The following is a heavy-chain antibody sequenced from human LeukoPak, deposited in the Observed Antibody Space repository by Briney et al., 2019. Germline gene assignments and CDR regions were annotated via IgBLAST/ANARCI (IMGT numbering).Heavy chain of an antibody. D-gene: IGHD1-26*01. CDR1: GYTFTGYY. CDR3: ARSGPFPFSMGEGIGWFDP. CDR2: INPNSGGT. J-gene: IGHJ5*02. Sequence: ASVKVSCKASGYTFTGYYMHWVRQAPGQGLEWMGWINPNSGGTNYAQKFQGRVTMTRDTSISTVYMELSRLRSDDTAVYYCARSGPFPFSMGEGIGWFDPWGQGTLVTVSS. V-gene: IGHV1-2*02.